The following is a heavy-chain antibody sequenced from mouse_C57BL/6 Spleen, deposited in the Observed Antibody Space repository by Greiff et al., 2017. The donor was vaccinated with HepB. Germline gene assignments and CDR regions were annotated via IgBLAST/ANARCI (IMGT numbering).Heavy chain of an antibody. CDR1: GFSLTSYG. J-gene: IGHJ1*03. CDR2: IWSGGST. V-gene: IGHV2-2*01. CDR3: AWDYYGSRLYFDV. Sequence: QVQLQQSGPGLVQPSQSLSITCTVSGFSLTSYGVHWVRQSPGKGLEWLGVIWSGGSTDYNAAFISRLSISKDNSKSQVFFKMNSLQADDTAIYYCAWDYYGSRLYFDVWGTGTTVTVSS. D-gene: IGHD1-1*01.